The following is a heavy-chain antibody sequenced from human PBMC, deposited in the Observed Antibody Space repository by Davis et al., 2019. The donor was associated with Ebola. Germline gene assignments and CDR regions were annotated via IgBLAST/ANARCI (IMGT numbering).Heavy chain of an antibody. CDR2: YDTADGDDDT. D-gene: IGHD5-12*01. CDR3: TTPGGQDSGYDVFDI. Sequence: ASVKVSCKVSGKTLTQLSLHWVRQAPGEGLEWMGGYDTADGDDDTIYAQKFQGRVAVTEDTSTDTAYMELSSLRSEDTALYYCTTPGGQDSGYDVFDIWGQGTMVTVSS. J-gene: IGHJ3*02. V-gene: IGHV1-24*01. CDR1: GKTLTQLS.